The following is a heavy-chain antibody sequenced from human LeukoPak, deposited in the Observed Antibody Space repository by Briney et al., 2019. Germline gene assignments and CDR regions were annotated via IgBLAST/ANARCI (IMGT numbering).Heavy chain of an antibody. J-gene: IGHJ4*02. V-gene: IGHV1-69*02. Sequence: SVKVSCKASGGTFSSYTISCVRQAPGQGLEWMGRIIPILGIANYAQKFQGRVTITADKSTSTAYMELSSLRSEDTAVYYCARAVYSSSSSYFDYWGQGTLVTVSS. CDR1: GGTFSSYT. CDR2: IIPILGIA. D-gene: IGHD6-6*01. CDR3: ARAVYSSSSSYFDY.